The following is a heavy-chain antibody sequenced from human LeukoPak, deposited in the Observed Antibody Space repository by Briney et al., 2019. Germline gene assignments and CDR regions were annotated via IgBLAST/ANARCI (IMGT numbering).Heavy chain of an antibody. CDR1: GGSFSGYY. V-gene: IGHV4-34*01. Sequence: SETLSLTCAVYGGSFSGYYWSGIRQPPGKGLEWFGEINHSGSTNYNPSLKSRVTISVDTSKNQFSLKLSSVAAAGTAVYYCARGPYRLRYFDWLSNAFDIWGQGTMVTVSS. CDR3: ARGPYRLRYFDWLSNAFDI. J-gene: IGHJ3*02. D-gene: IGHD3-9*01. CDR2: INHSGST.